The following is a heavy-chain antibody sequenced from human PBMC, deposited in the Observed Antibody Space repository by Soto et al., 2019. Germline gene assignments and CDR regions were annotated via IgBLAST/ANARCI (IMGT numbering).Heavy chain of an antibody. D-gene: IGHD5-18*01. CDR3: ARVGYSYGYVDMDV. CDR1: GYTFTSYA. CDR2: INAGNGNT. V-gene: IGHV1-3*01. J-gene: IGHJ6*03. Sequence: ASVKVSCKPSGYTFTSYAMHWVRQAPGQRLEWMGWINAGNGNTKYSQKFQGRVTITRDTSASTAYMELSSLRSEDTAVYYCARVGYSYGYVDMDVWGKGTTVTVSS.